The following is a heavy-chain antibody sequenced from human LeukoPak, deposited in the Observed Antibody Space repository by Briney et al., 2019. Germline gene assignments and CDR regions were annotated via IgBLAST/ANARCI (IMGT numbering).Heavy chain of an antibody. CDR1: GFTLSSYSM. J-gene: IGHJ4*02. CDR3: ARGPSVAAHLDY. CDR2: IYHYGTT. V-gene: IGHV4-4*02. Sequence: GSLRLSCAASGFTLSSYSMNWVRQAPGKGLEWIGEIYHYGTTNYNPSLKGRVTLSVDKSKNQFSLNLNSVTAADTAVYYCARGPSVAAHLDYWGQGTLVTVSS. D-gene: IGHD5-12*01.